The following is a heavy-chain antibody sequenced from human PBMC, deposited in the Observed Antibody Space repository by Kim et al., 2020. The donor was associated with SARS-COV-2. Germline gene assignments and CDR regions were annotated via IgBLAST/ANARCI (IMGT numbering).Heavy chain of an antibody. CDR3: ARQGYWSGLDY. Sequence: GSLRLSCAASGFTVSTNYLTWVRQAPGRGLEWVSSIYKNGTTYNSDSVKGRFSISRDNSKNTVFLQMNSLRADDTAVYYCARQGYWSGLDYWGQGALVTVSS. CDR1: GFTVSTNY. V-gene: IGHV3-53*01. D-gene: IGHD3-10*01. J-gene: IGHJ4*02. CDR2: IYKNGTT.